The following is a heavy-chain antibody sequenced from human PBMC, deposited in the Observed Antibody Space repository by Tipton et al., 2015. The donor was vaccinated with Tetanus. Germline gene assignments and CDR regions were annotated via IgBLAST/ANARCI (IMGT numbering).Heavy chain of an antibody. J-gene: IGHJ4*02. Sequence: TLSLTCAVSGDSISTSSYFWGWIRQPPGKGLEWIGHIFYTGSSHYNPSFESRVTISVDTSKNRFSLNLSSVTAADTAVYYCTRANHEFPKKGPFDSWGQGTLVIVS. D-gene: IGHD3-10*01. V-gene: IGHV4-61*03. CDR1: GDSISTSSYF. CDR3: TRANHEFPKKGPFDS. CDR2: IFYTGSS.